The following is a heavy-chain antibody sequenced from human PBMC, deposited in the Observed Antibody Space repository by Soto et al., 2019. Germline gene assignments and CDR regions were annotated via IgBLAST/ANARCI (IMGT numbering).Heavy chain of an antibody. D-gene: IGHD3-22*01. J-gene: IGHJ6*02. V-gene: IGHV1-69*13. Sequence: GASVKVSCKASGGTFSSYAISWVRQAPGQGLEWMGGIIPIFGTANYAQKFQGRVTITADESTSTAYMELSSLRSEDTAVYYCARDLASYYYDSSGYPSWGQGTTVTVSS. CDR3: ARDLASYYYDSSGYPS. CDR2: IIPIFGTA. CDR1: GGTFSSYA.